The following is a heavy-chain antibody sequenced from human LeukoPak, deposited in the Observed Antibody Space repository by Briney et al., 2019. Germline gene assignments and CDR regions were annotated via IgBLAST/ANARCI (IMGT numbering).Heavy chain of an antibody. CDR2: ISYDGSNK. V-gene: IGHV3-30*04. Sequence: GGSLRLSCAASGSTFSSYAMHWVRQAPGKGLEWVAVISYDGSNKYYADSVKGRFTISRDNSKNTLYLQMNSLRAEDTAVYYCAKDYEPLVGVHRWGDWFDPWGQGTLVTVSS. CDR3: AKDYEPLVGVHRWGDWFDP. J-gene: IGHJ5*02. D-gene: IGHD1-26*01. CDR1: GSTFSSYA.